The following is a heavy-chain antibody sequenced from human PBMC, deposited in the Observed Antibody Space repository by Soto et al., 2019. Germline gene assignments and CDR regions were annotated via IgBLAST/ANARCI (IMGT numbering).Heavy chain of an antibody. CDR3: ARARFSQWSQDYYGLDV. Sequence: SETLSLTCGLSGSLPVGSLSTYFWTWIRQPPEQGLEWIGEINHSGSPNYSPSLRGRVTISLDTSKKQFSLNLSSVTAADTAVYFCARARFSQWSQDYYGLDVWGQGTTVTVSS. D-gene: IGHD3-3*01. J-gene: IGHJ6*02. V-gene: IGHV4-34*01. CDR1: GSLPVGSLSTYF. CDR2: INHSGSP.